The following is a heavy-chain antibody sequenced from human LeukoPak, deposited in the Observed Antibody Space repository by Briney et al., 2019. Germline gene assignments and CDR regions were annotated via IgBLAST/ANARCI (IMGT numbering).Heavy chain of an antibody. V-gene: IGHV4-34*01. Sequence: PSETLSLTCAVYGGSFSGYYWSWIRQPPGKGLEWIGEINRSGSTNYNPPLKSRVTISVDTSKNQFSLRLSSVTAADTAVYYCARDNSYGSGTFYYYYAMDVWGQGTTVTVSS. J-gene: IGHJ6*02. CDR1: GGSFSGYY. CDR3: ARDNSYGSGTFYYYYAMDV. CDR2: INRSGST. D-gene: IGHD3-10*01.